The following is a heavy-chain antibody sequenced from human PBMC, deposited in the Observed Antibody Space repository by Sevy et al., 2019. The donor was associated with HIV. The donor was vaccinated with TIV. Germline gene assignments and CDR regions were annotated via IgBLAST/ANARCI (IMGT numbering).Heavy chain of an antibody. CDR1: GFTFSSYA. V-gene: IGHV3-23*01. J-gene: IGHJ4*02. Sequence: GGSLRLSCAASGFTFSSYAMSWVRQAPGKGLEWVSGISRSGGTTFSAVSVKGRFTISRDSSPNTLYLQMKSLRAEDTAIYSCAKYGYRSCYYTTLHYFDYWGQGTLVTVSS. CDR2: ISRSGGTT. CDR3: AKYGYRSCYYTTLHYFDY. D-gene: IGHD3-3*01.